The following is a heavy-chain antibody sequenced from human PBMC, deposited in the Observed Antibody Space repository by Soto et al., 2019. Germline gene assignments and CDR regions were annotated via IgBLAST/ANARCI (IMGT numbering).Heavy chain of an antibody. D-gene: IGHD3-10*01. CDR3: ARPPRGHRQPMYYYYDYMDV. J-gene: IGHJ6*03. Sequence: QVQLVQYGAEVKKPGASVKVSCKASGYTFTSYDINWLRQATGQGLEWRGWMNPNSGNTGYAQKVQGRVTLTRNTSLSTAYMELSRLSSDDTAVHYCARPPRGHRQPMYYYYDYMDVWGKGTTVTVSS. CDR1: GYTFTSYD. V-gene: IGHV1-8*01. CDR2: MNPNSGNT.